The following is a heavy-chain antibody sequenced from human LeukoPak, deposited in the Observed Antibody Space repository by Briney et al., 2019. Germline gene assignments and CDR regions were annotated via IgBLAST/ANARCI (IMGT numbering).Heavy chain of an antibody. V-gene: IGHV3-21*01. J-gene: IGHJ1*01. CDR2: ISSSSSYI. Sequence: GGSLRLSCAASGFTFSSYSMNWVRQAPGKGLEWVSSISSSSSYIYYADSVKGRFTISRDNAKNSLYLQMNSLRVEDTAVYYCTSWGDTTAEYFQRWGQGTLVTVSS. CDR3: TSWGDTTAEYFQR. D-gene: IGHD2-21*02. CDR1: GFTFSSYS.